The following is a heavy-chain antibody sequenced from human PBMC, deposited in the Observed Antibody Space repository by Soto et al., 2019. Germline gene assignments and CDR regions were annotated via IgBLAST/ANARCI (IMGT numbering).Heavy chain of an antibody. CDR2: ISYDGSNK. D-gene: IGHD3-22*01. J-gene: IGHJ6*02. Sequence: GGSLRLSCAASGFSFNNYGIHWVRQAPGKGLEWVAVISYDGSNKYYADSVKGRFTISRDNSKNTLYLQMNSLRAEDTAVYYCAKNYYDSSGYYNYPYVYGMYVWGQGTTVTVSS. CDR3: AKNYYDSSGYYNYPYVYGMYV. CDR1: GFSFNNYG. V-gene: IGHV3-30*18.